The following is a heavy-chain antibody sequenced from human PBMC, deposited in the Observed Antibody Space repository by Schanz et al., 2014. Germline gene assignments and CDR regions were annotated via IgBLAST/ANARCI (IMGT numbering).Heavy chain of an antibody. V-gene: IGHV3-33*01. CDR2: IWFDGSNK. CDR3: ARGTPFLCDY. D-gene: IGHD3-16*01. Sequence: QVQLVESGGGLVQPGRSLRLSCAASGFTFSRSGMHWVRQAPGKGLEWVAIIWFDGSNKYYADSVKGRFTISRDNSKNTLFLQMNSLRAEDTAVYYCARGTPFLCDYWGQGTLVTVSS. CDR1: GFTFSRSG. J-gene: IGHJ4*02.